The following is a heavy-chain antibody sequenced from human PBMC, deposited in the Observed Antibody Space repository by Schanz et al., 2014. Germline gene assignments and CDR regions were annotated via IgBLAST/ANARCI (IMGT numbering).Heavy chain of an antibody. V-gene: IGHV3-21*01. Sequence: DVQLLESGGGLVQPGGSLRLSCAASGFTFENYALTWVRQVPGKGLEWVSSISSRSSHIYYADSVKGRFTVSRDNAKNSVYLQMNGLRVEDTAVYYCVRERTNYGGNSYFFDHWGQGTLVTVSS. J-gene: IGHJ4*02. CDR3: VRERTNYGGNSYFFDH. CDR2: ISSRSSHI. CDR1: GFTFENYA. D-gene: IGHD2-21*02.